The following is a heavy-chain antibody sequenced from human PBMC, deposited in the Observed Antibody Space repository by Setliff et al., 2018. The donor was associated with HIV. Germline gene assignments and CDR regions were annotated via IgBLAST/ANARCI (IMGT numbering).Heavy chain of an antibody. CDR2: ISPNFGHT. Sequence: ASVKVSCKASGYTFTTYGISWVRQAPGHGLEWMGWISPNFGHTNYAQNFLGRVTMTIDTSTSRAYMELRSLRSDDTAVYYCARDFGYGGNRILNYYGMDVWGQGTTVTVSS. D-gene: IGHD4-17*01. V-gene: IGHV1-18*01. J-gene: IGHJ6*02. CDR3: ARDFGYGGNRILNYYGMDV. CDR1: GYTFTTYG.